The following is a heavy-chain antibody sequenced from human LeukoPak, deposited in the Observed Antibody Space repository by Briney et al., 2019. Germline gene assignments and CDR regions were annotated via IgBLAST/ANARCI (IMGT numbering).Heavy chain of an antibody. Sequence: ASVKVSCKASGGTFSRYAISWVRQAPGQGLEWMGRIIPILDIANYAQKFQGRVTITADESTSTAYMELSSLRSEDTAMYYCARDHSLTTVRDSSGLDYWGQGTLVTVSS. J-gene: IGHJ4*02. CDR1: GGTFSRYA. CDR3: ARDHSLTTVRDSSGLDY. CDR2: IIPILDIA. D-gene: IGHD6-19*01. V-gene: IGHV1-69*04.